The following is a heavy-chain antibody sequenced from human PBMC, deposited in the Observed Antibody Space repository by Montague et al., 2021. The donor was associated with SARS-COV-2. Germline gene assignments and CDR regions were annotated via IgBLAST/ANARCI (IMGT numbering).Heavy chain of an antibody. V-gene: IGHV4-39*01. Sequence: SETLSLTCTFSGASRSTKNYYWGWIRQPPGKGLEWIGSISYSATSYSNPSLKSRVTMSVDTSRNQISLNLSSVTVADTAVYYCARLGITLGGVIVIRYYFDFWGQGTLVTVSS. CDR1: GASRSTKNYY. J-gene: IGHJ4*02. CDR3: ARLGITLGGVIVIRYYFDF. D-gene: IGHD3-16*02. CDR2: ISYSATS.